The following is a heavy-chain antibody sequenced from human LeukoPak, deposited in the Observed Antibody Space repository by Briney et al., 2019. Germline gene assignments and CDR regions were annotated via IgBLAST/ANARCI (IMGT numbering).Heavy chain of an antibody. CDR1: GFTFSSHT. J-gene: IGHJ4*02. V-gene: IGHV3-23*01. CDR2: IGGRGGSI. D-gene: IGHD3-10*01. Sequence: GGPLRLSCAASGFTFSSHTMSWVRQAPGKGLEWVSTIGGRGGSIYYADAVKGRFTISRDNSKNTLSLQMNSLKAEDTAIYYCAKDAGGAGASTFDYWGQGTLVTVSS. CDR3: AKDAGGAGASTFDY.